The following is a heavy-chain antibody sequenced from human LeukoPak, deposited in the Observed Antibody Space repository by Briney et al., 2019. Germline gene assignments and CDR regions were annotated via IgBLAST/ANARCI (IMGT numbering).Heavy chain of an antibody. J-gene: IGHJ4*02. CDR1: GFTFNTYG. CDR2: ISNDGSSK. Sequence: TGKSLRLSCAASGFTFNTYGMHWVRQAPGKGLEWVAGISNDGSSKLYADSVKGRFTVSRDNSKNTMSLQMNSLRPEDTAVYYCARAAHCTSTRCYFSGYAQRPLDSWGQGTLVTVSS. D-gene: IGHD2-2*01. CDR3: ARAAHCTSTRCYFSGYAQRPLDS. V-gene: IGHV3-30*03.